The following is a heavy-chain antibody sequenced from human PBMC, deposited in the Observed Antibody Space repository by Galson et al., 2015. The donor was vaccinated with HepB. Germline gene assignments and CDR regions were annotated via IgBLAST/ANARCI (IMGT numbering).Heavy chain of an antibody. Sequence: SCKASGYTFTGYYMHWIRQPPGKGLEWIGYIYYSGHTNYNPSLKSRVTISIDTSKNQFSLKLSSVTAADSAVYFCARVRLSGGVATWGQGTLVTVSS. CDR2: IYYSGHT. CDR1: GYTFTGYY. D-gene: IGHD3-16*01. J-gene: IGHJ5*02. V-gene: IGHV4-59*01. CDR3: ARVRLSGGVAT.